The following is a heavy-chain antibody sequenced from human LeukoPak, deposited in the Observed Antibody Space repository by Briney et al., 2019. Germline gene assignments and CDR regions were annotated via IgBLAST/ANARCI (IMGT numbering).Heavy chain of an antibody. V-gene: IGHV4-4*07. Sequence: SETLSLTCTVSGGSISTYCWSWIRQPAGKGLEWIGHICTSGSTNYNPSLKSRVTMSVDTSNNEFSLKLSSVTAAETAVYYCARRVQLRYFDWLSPVNAFDIWGQGTMVTVSS. J-gene: IGHJ3*02. CDR2: ICTSGST. D-gene: IGHD3-9*01. CDR1: GGSISTYC. CDR3: ARRVQLRYFDWLSPVNAFDI.